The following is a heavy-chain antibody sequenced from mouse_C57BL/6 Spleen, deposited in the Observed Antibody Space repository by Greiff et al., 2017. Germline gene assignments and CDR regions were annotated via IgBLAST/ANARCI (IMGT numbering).Heavy chain of an antibody. CDR1: GFTFSNYW. CDR2: IRLKSDNYAT. Sequence: EVKVEESGGGLVQPGGSMKLSCVASGFTFSNYWMNWVRQSPEKGLEWVAQIRLKSDNYATHYAESVKGRFTISRDDSKSSVYLQMNNLRAEDTGIYYCTVYDGYYFPLGYWGQGTTLTVSS. D-gene: IGHD2-3*01. CDR3: TVYDGYYFPLGY. J-gene: IGHJ2*01. V-gene: IGHV6-3*01.